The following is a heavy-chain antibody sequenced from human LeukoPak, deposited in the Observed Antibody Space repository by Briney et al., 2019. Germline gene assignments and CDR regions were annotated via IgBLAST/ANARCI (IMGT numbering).Heavy chain of an antibody. Sequence: PSETLSLTCTVSGGSISSYHWSWIRQPPGKGLEWIGYMYYSGRTNYNPSLKSRVTILADTSKNQFSLKLSSVTAADTAVYYCARTSWFGSYYFDYWGQGTLVTVSS. J-gene: IGHJ4*02. CDR2: MYYSGRT. CDR3: ARTSWFGSYYFDY. CDR1: GGSISSYH. D-gene: IGHD3-10*01. V-gene: IGHV4-59*01.